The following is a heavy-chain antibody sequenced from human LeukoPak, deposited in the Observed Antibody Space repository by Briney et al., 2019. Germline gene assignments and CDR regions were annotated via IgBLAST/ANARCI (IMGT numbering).Heavy chain of an antibody. V-gene: IGHV3-23*01. J-gene: IGHJ4*02. D-gene: IGHD3-16*02. CDR2: VSGSGVST. CDR1: GFTLSSYA. Sequence: GGSLRLSCADSGFTLSSYAMTWVRQAPGKGLEWVSTVSGSGVSTYYADSVKGRFTISRDNAKNTLYLQMNSLRVQDTAVYYCAKGPGVLSAIDYWGQGTVVTVSS. CDR3: AKGPGVLSAIDY.